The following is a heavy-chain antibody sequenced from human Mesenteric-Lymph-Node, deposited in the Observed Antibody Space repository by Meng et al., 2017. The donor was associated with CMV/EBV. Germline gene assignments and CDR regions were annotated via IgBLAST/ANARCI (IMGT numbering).Heavy chain of an antibody. CDR3: AKGSGGNYYPYDY. V-gene: IGHV3-23*03. Sequence: AASGFTVSTYAMTWVRQAPGKGLEWVSVIYSGGETTYYSDSAKGRFTISRDNSKNTLYLQMNSLRAEDTAVYYCAKGSGGNYYPYDYWGQGTLVTVSS. D-gene: IGHD1-26*01. CDR2: IYSGGETT. CDR1: GFTVSTYA. J-gene: IGHJ4*02.